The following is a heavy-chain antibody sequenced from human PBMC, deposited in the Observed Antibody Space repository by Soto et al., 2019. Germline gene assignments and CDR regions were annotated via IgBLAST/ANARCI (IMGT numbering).Heavy chain of an antibody. CDR3: ATGGQNDGYNLFHARDV. Sequence: SVKVSCKVSGGIFTNNAISWVRQAPGQGLEWLGGVIPLFDTAYYAQIFRGRLRISADGATTTAYMELSGLTSADTAVYFCATGGQNDGYNLFHARDVWYQGTMLPVSS. CDR2: VIPLFDTA. CDR1: GGIFTNNA. V-gene: IGHV1-69*13. J-gene: IGHJ6*02. D-gene: IGHD5-18*01.